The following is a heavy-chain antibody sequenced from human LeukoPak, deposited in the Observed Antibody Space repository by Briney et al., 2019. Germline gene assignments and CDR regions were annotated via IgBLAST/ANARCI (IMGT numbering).Heavy chain of an antibody. CDR1: GFTFSSYA. J-gene: IGHJ6*02. Sequence: PGGSLRLSCAASGFTFSSYAMSWVRQAPGKGLEWVSAISGSGGSTYYADSVKGRFTISRDNSKNTLYLQMNSLRAEDTAVYYCAKDEGCSSTSCYHYGMDVWGQGTTVTVSS. V-gene: IGHV3-23*01. CDR3: AKDEGCSSTSCYHYGMDV. D-gene: IGHD2-2*01. CDR2: ISGSGGST.